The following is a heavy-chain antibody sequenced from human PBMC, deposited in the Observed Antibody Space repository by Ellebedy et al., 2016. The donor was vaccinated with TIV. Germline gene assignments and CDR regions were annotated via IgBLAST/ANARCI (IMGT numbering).Heavy chain of an antibody. CDR2: INPNSGGT. D-gene: IGHD3-3*01. J-gene: IGHJ4*02. CDR1: GYTFTGYY. CDR3: AREVRSYDFWSGYLDY. Sequence: ASVKVSXKASGYTFTGYYMHWVRQAPGQGLEWMGWINPNSGGTNYAQKFQGWVTMTRDTSISTAYMELSRLRSDDTAVYYCAREVRSYDFWSGYLDYWGQGTLVTVSS. V-gene: IGHV1-2*04.